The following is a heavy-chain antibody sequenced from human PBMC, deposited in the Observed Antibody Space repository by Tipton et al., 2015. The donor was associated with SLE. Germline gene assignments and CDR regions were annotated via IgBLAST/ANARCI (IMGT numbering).Heavy chain of an antibody. Sequence: PGLVKPSETLSLTCTVSGGSISTYYWSWIRQPPGKGLEWIGYNRYTGNTNYNPSLKSRVTISVDTSKKQFSLKLSSVTAADTAVYYCARRYMDVWGKGTTVTVSS. V-gene: IGHV4-59*12. CDR1: GGSISTYY. CDR3: ARRYMDV. J-gene: IGHJ6*03. CDR2: NRYTGNT.